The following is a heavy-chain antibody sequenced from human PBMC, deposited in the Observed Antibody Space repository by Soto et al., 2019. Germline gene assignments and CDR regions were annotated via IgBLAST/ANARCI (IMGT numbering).Heavy chain of an antibody. J-gene: IGHJ4*02. CDR3: ARGSYYSSGTVHRPYDY. CDR1: GFTFSIYA. D-gene: IGHD3-10*01. CDR2: ISYDGTIT. V-gene: IGHV3-64*07. Sequence: EVQLVESGGDLVQPGGSLRLSCVTSGFTFSIYAMHWVRQAPGKGLEYVSAISYDGTITYYADSVKGRFTISRDDSRNTVYHQMGSLRPEDMAVYYCARGSYYSSGTVHRPYDYWGQGTLVTVSS.